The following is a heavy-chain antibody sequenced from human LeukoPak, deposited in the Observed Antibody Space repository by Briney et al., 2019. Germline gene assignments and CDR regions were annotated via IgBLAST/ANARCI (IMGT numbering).Heavy chain of an antibody. Sequence: PSGTLSLTCAVYGGSFSGYYWSWIRQPPGKGLEWIGEINHSGSTNYNPSLKSRVTISVDTSKNQFSLKLSSVTAADTAVYYCARDTGYSYGRYFDYWGQGTLVTVSS. V-gene: IGHV4-34*01. CDR2: INHSGST. J-gene: IGHJ4*02. CDR1: GGSFSGYY. CDR3: ARDTGYSYGRYFDY. D-gene: IGHD5-18*01.